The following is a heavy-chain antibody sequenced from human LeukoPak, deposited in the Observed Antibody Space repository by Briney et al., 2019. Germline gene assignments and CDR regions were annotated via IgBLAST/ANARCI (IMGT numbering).Heavy chain of an antibody. Sequence: PGGSLRLSCAASGFTFSSYSMNWVRQAPGKGLEWVSSISSSSSYIYYADSVKGRFTISRDNAKNSLYLQMNSLRAENTAVYYCAREWVRYNWNDANYYYMDVWGKGTTVTVSS. CDR1: GFTFSSYS. D-gene: IGHD1-20*01. CDR3: AREWVRYNWNDANYYYMDV. V-gene: IGHV3-21*01. CDR2: ISSSSSYI. J-gene: IGHJ6*03.